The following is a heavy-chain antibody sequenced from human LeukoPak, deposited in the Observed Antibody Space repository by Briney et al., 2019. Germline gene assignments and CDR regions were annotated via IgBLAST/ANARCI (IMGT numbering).Heavy chain of an antibody. CDR3: AKDPLRATPTYYYDSSGYRHYYYYGMDV. J-gene: IGHJ6*02. Sequence: QTRGSPRLSCAASGFTFSSYAMSWVRQAPGKGLEWVSAISGSGGSTYYADSVKGRFTISRDNSKNTLYLQMNSLRAEDTAVYYSAKDPLRATPTYYYDSSGYRHYYYYGMDVWGQGTTVTVSS. CDR2: ISGSGGST. D-gene: IGHD3-22*01. CDR1: GFTFSSYA. V-gene: IGHV3-23*01.